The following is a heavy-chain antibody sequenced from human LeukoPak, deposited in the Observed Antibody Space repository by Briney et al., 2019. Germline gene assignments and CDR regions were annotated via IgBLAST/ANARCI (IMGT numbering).Heavy chain of an antibody. CDR2: IRYGGSNK. V-gene: IGHV3-30*02. D-gene: IGHD1-26*01. Sequence: GGSLRLSCAASGFTFSSYGMHWVRQAPGKGLEWVAFIRYGGSNKYYADSVKGRFSISRDNSKNTLYLQMNSLGPEDTAMYYCAKGKGSGSDLFYSYYYMDVWGKGTTVTVSS. CDR1: GFTFSSYG. CDR3: AKGKGSGSDLFYSYYYMDV. J-gene: IGHJ6*03.